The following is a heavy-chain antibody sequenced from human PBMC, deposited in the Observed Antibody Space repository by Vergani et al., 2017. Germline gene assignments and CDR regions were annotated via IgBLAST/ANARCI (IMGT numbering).Heavy chain of an antibody. Sequence: QVQLVESGGGVVQPGGSLRLSCAASGFTFSSYGMHWVRQAPGKGLEWVAFIRYDGSNKYYADSVKGRFTISRDNSKNTLYLQMKSLRAEDTAVYYCAKDPGYCSGGSCSGYWGQGTLVTVSS. D-gene: IGHD2-15*01. CDR2: IRYDGSNK. J-gene: IGHJ4*02. CDR1: GFTFSSYG. V-gene: IGHV3-30*02. CDR3: AKDPGYCSGGSCSGY.